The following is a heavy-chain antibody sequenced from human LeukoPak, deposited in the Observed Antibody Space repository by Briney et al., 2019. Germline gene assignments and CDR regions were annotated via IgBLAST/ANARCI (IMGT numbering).Heavy chain of an antibody. V-gene: IGHV3-53*01. D-gene: IGHD1-26*01. CDR3: ARGQVVGATDYFDY. Sequence: GGSLILSCAASGFXVSNHYMNWVRQAPGKGLEWVSVIYSGGGTHYTDSVKGRFTISRDNSKNTLFLQMNNLRAKDTALYYCARGQVVGATDYFDYWGQGTPVTVAS. J-gene: IGHJ4*02. CDR2: IYSGGGT. CDR1: GFXVSNHY.